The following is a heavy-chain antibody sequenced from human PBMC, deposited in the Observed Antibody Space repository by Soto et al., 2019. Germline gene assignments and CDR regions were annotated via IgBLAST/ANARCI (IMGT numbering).Heavy chain of an antibody. CDR1: GYTFTSYG. Sequence: QVQLVQSGAEVKKPGASVKVSCKASGYTFTSYGISWVRQAPGQGLEWMGWISAYNGNTNYAQKLQGRVTMTTDTFTSTAYMELGSLRSDDTAVYYCARDRTRTTVTTRFDYWGQGTLVTVSS. D-gene: IGHD4-17*01. V-gene: IGHV1-18*01. CDR2: ISAYNGNT. J-gene: IGHJ4*02. CDR3: ARDRTRTTVTTRFDY.